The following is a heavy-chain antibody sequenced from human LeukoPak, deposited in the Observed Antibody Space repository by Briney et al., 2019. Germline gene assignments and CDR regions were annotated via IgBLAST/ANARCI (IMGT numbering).Heavy chain of an antibody. CDR3: ARGYCTNGVCYDLFDP. CDR1: GGTFSSYA. V-gene: IGHV1-69*13. D-gene: IGHD2-8*01. J-gene: IGHJ5*02. CDR2: IIPIFGTA. Sequence: SVKVSCKAPGGTFSSYAISWVRQAPGQGLEWMGGIIPIFGTANYAQKFQGRVTITADESTSTAYMELSSLRSEDTAVYYCARGYCTNGVCYDLFDPWGQGTLVTVSP.